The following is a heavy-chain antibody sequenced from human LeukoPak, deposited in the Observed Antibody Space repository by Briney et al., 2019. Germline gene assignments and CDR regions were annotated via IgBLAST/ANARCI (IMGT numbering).Heavy chain of an antibody. CDR2: IYYSGST. CDR1: GGSISSSSYY. CDR3: AREFGVSYYDSSGYPESSWFDP. V-gene: IGHV4-39*07. D-gene: IGHD3-22*01. Sequence: PSETLSLTCTVSGGSISSSSYYWGWIRQPPGKGLEWIGSIYYSGSTYYNPSLKSRVTISVDRSKNQFSLKLSSVTAADTAVYYCAREFGVSYYDSSGYPESSWFDPWGQGTLVTVSS. J-gene: IGHJ5*02.